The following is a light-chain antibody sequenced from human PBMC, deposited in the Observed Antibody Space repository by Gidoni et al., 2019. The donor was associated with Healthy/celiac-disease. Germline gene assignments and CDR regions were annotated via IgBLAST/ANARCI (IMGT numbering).Light chain of an antibody. Sequence: EIVLTQSPGNLSLSPGERATLSCSASQSVSRSYLAWYQQKPGQAPRLLLYGASSRATVSPDRFSCSGSGTDFTLTISRLEPEDFAGYYCQQYGSSLFTFXPXTKVDIK. CDR1: QSVSRSY. J-gene: IGKJ3*01. V-gene: IGKV3-20*01. CDR3: QQYGSSLFT. CDR2: GAS.